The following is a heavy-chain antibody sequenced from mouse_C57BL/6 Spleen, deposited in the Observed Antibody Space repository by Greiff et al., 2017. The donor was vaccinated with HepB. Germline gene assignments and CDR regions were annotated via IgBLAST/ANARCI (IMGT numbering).Heavy chain of an antibody. J-gene: IGHJ1*03. Sequence: EVKLMESGPGLVKPSQSLSLTCSVTGYSITSGYYWNWIRQFPGNKLEWMGYISYDGSNNYNPSLKNRISITRDTSKNQFFLKLNSVTTEDTATYYCARADYYGISNWYFDVWGTGTTVTVSS. D-gene: IGHD1-1*01. CDR1: GYSITSGYY. V-gene: IGHV3-6*01. CDR2: ISYDGSN. CDR3: ARADYYGISNWYFDV.